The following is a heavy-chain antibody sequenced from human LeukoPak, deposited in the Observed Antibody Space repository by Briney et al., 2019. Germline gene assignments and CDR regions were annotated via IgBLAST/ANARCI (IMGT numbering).Heavy chain of an antibody. CDR1: GFTFSSYW. CDR3: VRDAYYDYVWGSFRPLSFDY. Sequence: GGSLRLSCAASGFTFSSYWMSWVRQAPGKGLEWVANIKQDGSDKYYVDSVKGRFTISRDNAKKSLYLQMNSLRAEDTAFYYCVRDAYYDYVWGSFRPLSFDYWGQGTLVTVSS. CDR2: IKQDGSDK. D-gene: IGHD3-16*02. V-gene: IGHV3-7*01. J-gene: IGHJ4*02.